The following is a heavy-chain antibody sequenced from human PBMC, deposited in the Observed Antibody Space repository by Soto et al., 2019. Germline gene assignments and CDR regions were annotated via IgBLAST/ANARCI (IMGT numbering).Heavy chain of an antibody. J-gene: IGHJ4*02. CDR3: ARDSMTTVTAGYFDY. CDR1: GFTFSSYS. Sequence: GGSLRLSCADSGFTFSSYSMNWFRQAPGKGLEWVSSISSSSSYIYYADSVKGRFTISRDNAKNSLYLQMNSLRAEDTAVYYCARDSMTTVTAGYFDYWGQGTLVTVSS. CDR2: ISSSSSYI. V-gene: IGHV3-21*01. D-gene: IGHD4-4*01.